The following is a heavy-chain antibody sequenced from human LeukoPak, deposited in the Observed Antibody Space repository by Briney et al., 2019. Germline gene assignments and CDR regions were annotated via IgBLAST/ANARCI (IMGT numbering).Heavy chain of an antibody. D-gene: IGHD5-24*01. V-gene: IGHV4-34*01. J-gene: IGHJ4*02. Sequence: SETLSLTCAVYGGPFSGYYWSWIRQPPGKGLEWIGEINHSGSTNYNPSLKSRVTISVDTSKNQFSLKLSSVTAADTAVYYCARVGDGYNYGYFDYWGQGTLVTVSS. CDR2: INHSGST. CDR1: GGPFSGYY. CDR3: ARVGDGYNYGYFDY.